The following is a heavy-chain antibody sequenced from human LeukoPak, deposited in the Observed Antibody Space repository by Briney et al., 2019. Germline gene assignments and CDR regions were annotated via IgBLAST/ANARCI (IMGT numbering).Heavy chain of an antibody. CDR3: ARVKIWWGS. CDR2: IYHSGST. D-gene: IGHD3-16*01. CDR1: GGSITNYY. V-gene: IGHV4-38-2*02. J-gene: IGHJ4*02. Sequence: KPSETLSLTCTVSGGSITNYYWSWIRQPPGKGLEWIGSIYHSGSTYYNPSLKSRVTISVDTSKNQFSLKLSSVTAADTAVYYCARVKIWWGSWGQGTLVTVSS.